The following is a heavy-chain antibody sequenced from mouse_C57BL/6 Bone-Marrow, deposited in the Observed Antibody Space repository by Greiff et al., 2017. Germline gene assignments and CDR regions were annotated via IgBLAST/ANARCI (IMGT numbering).Heavy chain of an antibody. Sequence: QVQLQQPGAELVMPGASVKLSCKASGYTFTSYWMHWVKQRPGQGLEWIGEIDPSDSYTNYNQKFTGKSTLTVDKSSSTAYMQLSSLTSEDSAVYYCARSLYGPWFAYWGQGTLVTVSA. V-gene: IGHV1-69*01. CDR3: ARSLYGPWFAY. CDR1: GYTFTSYW. D-gene: IGHD1-1*01. CDR2: IDPSDSYT. J-gene: IGHJ3*01.